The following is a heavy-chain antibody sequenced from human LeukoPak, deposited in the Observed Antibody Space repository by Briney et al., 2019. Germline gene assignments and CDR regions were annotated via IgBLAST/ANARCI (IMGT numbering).Heavy chain of an antibody. D-gene: IGHD3/OR15-3a*01. CDR3: AREPAGLFFDANGYLDL. J-gene: IGHJ4*02. V-gene: IGHV3-48*04. CDR1: GFTFSSYG. Sequence: GGSLRLSCAASGFTFSSYGMNWVRQAPGKGLEWISYMSSESTAIYYSDSVEGRFTMSRDNAKNSVHLQMTSLRADDTALYFCAREPAGLFFDANGYLDLWGQGVLVTVSS. CDR2: MSSESTAI.